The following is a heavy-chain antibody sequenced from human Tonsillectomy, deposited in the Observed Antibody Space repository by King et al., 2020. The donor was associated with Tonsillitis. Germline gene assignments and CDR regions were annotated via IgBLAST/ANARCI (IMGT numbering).Heavy chain of an antibody. CDR2: IDDSGDSS. J-gene: IGHJ2*01. CDR3: AKAEVDTAMVRNWYFDL. Sequence: VQLVESGGGLVQPGGSLRLSCAASGFTFSNYAMNWVRQAPGKGLEWVSTIDDSGDSSFYAASLKGRFTISRDNYKITLYLQMNILRPEDTAVYYCAKAEVDTAMVRNWYFDLWGRGTLVTVSS. CDR1: GFTFSNYA. D-gene: IGHD5-18*01. V-gene: IGHV3-23*04.